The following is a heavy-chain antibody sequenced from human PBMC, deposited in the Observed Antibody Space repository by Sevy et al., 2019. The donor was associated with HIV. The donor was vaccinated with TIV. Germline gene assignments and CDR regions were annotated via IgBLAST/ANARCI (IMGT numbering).Heavy chain of an antibody. D-gene: IGHD3-10*01. CDR3: AKDGLDYGSRSYYGAFDI. J-gene: IGHJ3*02. CDR1: GFTFSSYA. CDR2: ISGSGGST. V-gene: IGHV3-23*01. Sequence: GGSLRLSCAASGFTFSSYAMSWVRQAPGKGLEWVSAISGSGGSTYYADSVKGRFTISRDNSKNTLYLQMNSLRAEDTDVYYCAKDGLDYGSRSYYGAFDIWGQGTMVTVSS.